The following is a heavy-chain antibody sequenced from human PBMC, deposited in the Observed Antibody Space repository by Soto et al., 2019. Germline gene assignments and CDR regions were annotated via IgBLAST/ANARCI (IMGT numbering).Heavy chain of an antibody. Sequence: VQVVASGGGLVQPGRSLRLSCAVSGFRFEQYVMHWVRQAPGKGLGCVATVSPTGDTVAYADSVQGRFTVSRDNAKNSLYLKMNSLKGDDTSFYYSVKDVPNGAIEDWGQGTLVTVSS. CDR2: VSPTGDTV. CDR3: VKDVPNGAIED. CDR1: GFRFEQYV. J-gene: IGHJ4*02. D-gene: IGHD2-21*01. V-gene: IGHV3-9*01.